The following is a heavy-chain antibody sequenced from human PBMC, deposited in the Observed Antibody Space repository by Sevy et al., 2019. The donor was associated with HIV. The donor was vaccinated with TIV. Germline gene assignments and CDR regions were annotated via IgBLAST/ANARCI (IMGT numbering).Heavy chain of an antibody. CDR3: ARRYCTNGVCYRNLGPYYYYYGMDV. Sequence: GGYLRLSCAASGFTFSSYWMSWVRQAPGKGLEWVANIKQDGSEKYYVDSVKGRFTISRDNAKNSLYLQMNSLRAEDTAVYYCARRYCTNGVCYRNLGPYYYYYGMDVWGQGTTVTVSS. D-gene: IGHD2-8*01. J-gene: IGHJ6*02. V-gene: IGHV3-7*01. CDR2: IKQDGSEK. CDR1: GFTFSSYW.